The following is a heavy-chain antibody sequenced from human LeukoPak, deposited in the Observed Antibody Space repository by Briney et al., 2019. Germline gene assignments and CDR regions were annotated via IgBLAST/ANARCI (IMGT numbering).Heavy chain of an antibody. CDR2: ISGSGGST. CDR1: GFTFSSYA. D-gene: IGHD6-19*01. CDR3: ATSTTYIAVAVPFDY. Sequence: GGSLRLSCAASGFTFSSYAMSWIRQAPGKGLEWVSAISGSGGSTYYADSVKGRFTISKDNSKNTLYLQMNSLRAEDTAVYYCATSTTYIAVAVPFDYWGQGTLVTVSS. J-gene: IGHJ4*02. V-gene: IGHV3-23*01.